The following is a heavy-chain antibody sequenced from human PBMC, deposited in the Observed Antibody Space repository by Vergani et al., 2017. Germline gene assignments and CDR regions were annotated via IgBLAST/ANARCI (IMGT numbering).Heavy chain of an antibody. CDR1: GGSISSSSYY. J-gene: IGHJ6*02. CDR3: ASRYSSGWYYIGGYYGMDV. CDR2: IYYSGST. V-gene: IGHV4-39*01. Sequence: QLQLQESGPGLVKPSETLSLTCTVSGGSISSSSYYWGWIRQPPGKGLEWIGSIYYSGSTYYNPPLKSRVTISVDTSKNQFSLKLSSVTAADTAVYYCASRYSSGWYYIGGYYGMDVWGQGTTVTVSS. D-gene: IGHD6-19*01.